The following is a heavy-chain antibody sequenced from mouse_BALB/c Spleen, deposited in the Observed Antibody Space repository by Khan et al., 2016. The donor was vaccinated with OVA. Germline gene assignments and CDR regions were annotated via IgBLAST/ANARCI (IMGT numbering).Heavy chain of an antibody. CDR3: TGHGYVAWFTY. CDR2: VDPFSGGT. V-gene: IGHV1S135*01. CDR1: GYSFTSYY. J-gene: IGHJ3*01. D-gene: IGHD2-2*01. Sequence: LVESGPELMKPGASVKISCKASGYSFTSYYLHWVMQSHGESLEWIGYVDPFSGGTTYNQKFKGKATLTVDKSSSTAYMHLSKLTSEDSAVYYCTGHGYVAWFTYWGQGTLVTVSA.